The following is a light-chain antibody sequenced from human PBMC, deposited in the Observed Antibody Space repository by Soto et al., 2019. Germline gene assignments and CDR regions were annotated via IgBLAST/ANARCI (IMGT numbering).Light chain of an antibody. Sequence: QSVLTQPPSASGTPGQRVTISCSGSSSNIGSDYVSWYQQLPVTAPKLLIYRNNQRPSGVPDRFSGSKSGTSASLAISGLRSEDEADYYCAAWDDSLSGVVFGGGTKLTVL. CDR1: SSNIGSDY. V-gene: IGLV1-47*01. CDR2: RNN. J-gene: IGLJ2*01. CDR3: AAWDDSLSGVV.